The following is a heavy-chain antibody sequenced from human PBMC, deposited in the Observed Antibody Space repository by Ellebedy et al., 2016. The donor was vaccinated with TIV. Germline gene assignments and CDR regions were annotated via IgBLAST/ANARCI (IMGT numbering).Heavy chain of an antibody. CDR3: ATDRTYVLNI. J-gene: IGHJ3*02. CDR1: GFTFSSYA. Sequence: PGGSLRLSCAASGFTFSSYAMSWVRQAPGKGLEWVSAISGSGGRTFYADSVKGRFTISRDNAKNTLYLQMNSLRAEDTAVYYCATDRTYVLNIWGQGTMVTVSA. V-gene: IGHV3-23*01. D-gene: IGHD3-10*02. CDR2: ISGSGGRT.